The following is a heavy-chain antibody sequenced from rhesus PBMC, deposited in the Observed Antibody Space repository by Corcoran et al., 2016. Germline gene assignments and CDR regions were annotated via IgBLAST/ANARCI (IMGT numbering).Heavy chain of an antibody. CDR1: GFTFSDQY. Sequence: EVQLVESGGGLAQPGGSLRLSCVASGFTFSDQYMDWVRQAPGKGLEWVSSISTKSGSNTLNPDSVKGRFIISRDNAKNTLYLQMNSLRAEDTAVYYCVRHDIWTGYYGDYWGQGVLVTVPS. D-gene: IGHD3-3*01. CDR2: ISTKSGSNT. J-gene: IGHJ4*01. CDR3: VRHDIWTGYYGDY. V-gene: IGHV3-110*02.